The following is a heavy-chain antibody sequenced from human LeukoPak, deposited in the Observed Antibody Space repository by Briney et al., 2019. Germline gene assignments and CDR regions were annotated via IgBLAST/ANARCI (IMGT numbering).Heavy chain of an antibody. CDR3: AKDPSNSVGRMTWFDP. CDR2: ISAYNGNT. Sequence: ASVKVSCKASGYTFTSYGISWVRQAPGQGLEWMGWISAYNGNTNYAQKLQGRVTMTTDTSTSTAYMELRSLRSDDTAIYYCAKDPSNSVGRMTWFDPWGQGTLVTVSS. D-gene: IGHD2/OR15-2a*01. J-gene: IGHJ5*02. CDR1: GYTFTSYG. V-gene: IGHV1-18*01.